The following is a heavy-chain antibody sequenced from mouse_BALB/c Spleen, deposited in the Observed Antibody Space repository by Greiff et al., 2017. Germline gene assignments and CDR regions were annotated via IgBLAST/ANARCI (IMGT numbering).Heavy chain of an antibody. V-gene: IGHV5-17*02. CDR3: ARKKYGNYWGYYATDY. CDR2: ISSGSSTI. J-gene: IGHJ4*01. Sequence: EVKLVESGGGLVQPGGSRKLSCAASGFTFSSFGMHWVRQAPEKGLEWVAYISSGSSTIYYADTVKGRFTISRDNPKNTLFLQMTSLRSEDTSMDKSARKKYGNYWGYYATDYWGQGTSVTVSS. D-gene: IGHD2-10*02. CDR1: GFTFSSFG.